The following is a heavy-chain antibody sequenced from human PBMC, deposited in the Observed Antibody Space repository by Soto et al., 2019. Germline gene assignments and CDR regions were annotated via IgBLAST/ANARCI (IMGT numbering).Heavy chain of an antibody. CDR2: IYYDGTP. V-gene: IGHV4-39*02. CDR3: ARFFGNAFDV. D-gene: IGHD3-3*01. CDR1: GGSISTDSYN. J-gene: IGHJ3*01. Sequence: QLQLQESGPGLVKPSETLSLTCSVSGGSISTDSYNWDWIRQSPGKGMEWSGNIYYDGTPSYNPSLKSQVTICVDTPRNHFSLKVKSVTAADTAMYYCARFFGNAFDVWGQGTMVKVSS.